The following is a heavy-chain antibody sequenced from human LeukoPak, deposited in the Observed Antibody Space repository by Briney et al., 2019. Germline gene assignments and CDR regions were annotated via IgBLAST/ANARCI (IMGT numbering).Heavy chain of an antibody. V-gene: IGHV3-20*04. J-gene: IGHJ4*02. Sequence: PGGSLRLSCAASGFTFNDYGMSWVRQGPGKGLEWVSGINWNGGTTGYADSVRGRFTISRDNAKSSLYLQMNSLRVEDTAVYYCALLAVASDFDYWGQGALVTVSS. D-gene: IGHD6-19*01. CDR2: INWNGGTT. CDR3: ALLAVASDFDY. CDR1: GFTFNDYG.